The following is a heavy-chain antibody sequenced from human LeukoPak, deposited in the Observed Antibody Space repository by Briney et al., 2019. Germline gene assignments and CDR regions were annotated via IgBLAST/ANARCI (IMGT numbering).Heavy chain of an antibody. Sequence: GSLRLSCAASGFTVTNNYMSWVRQAPGKGLEWVSVIYSAGTTYYADSVKGRFTISRQTPENTLFLQMNSLRPEDTAVYYCARVLGYDSSGYYRGYFDYWGQGTLVTVSS. D-gene: IGHD3-22*01. CDR3: ARVLGYDSSGYYRGYFDY. J-gene: IGHJ4*02. CDR1: GFTVTNNY. CDR2: IYSAGTT. V-gene: IGHV3-53*04.